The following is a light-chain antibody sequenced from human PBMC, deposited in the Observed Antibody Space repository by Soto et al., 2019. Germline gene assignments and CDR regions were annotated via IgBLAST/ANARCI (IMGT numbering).Light chain of an antibody. V-gene: IGKV4-1*01. Sequence: DIVTTQSVDSVAGSPGERAPINCKSSQSVLYSSNNKNYLAWYQQKPGQPPKLLIYWASTRESGVPDRFSGSGSGTDFTLTISSLQAEDVAVYYCQQYYSTPPTFGQGTKVDIK. CDR2: WAS. J-gene: IGKJ1*01. CDR3: QQYYSTPPT. CDR1: QSVLYSSNNKNY.